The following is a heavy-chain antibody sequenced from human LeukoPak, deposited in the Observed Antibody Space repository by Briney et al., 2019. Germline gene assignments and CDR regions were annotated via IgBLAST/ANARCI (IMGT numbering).Heavy chain of an antibody. J-gene: IGHJ3*02. CDR3: GRRHEDAFDI. CDR2: IYPGDADT. CDR1: GYSFTSYG. V-gene: IGHV5-51*01. Sequence: HGESLRFSCRVSGYSFTSYGIGGGRRMPGKGLEWRGIIYPGDADTRYSPSFQGQATISADQPISSPYLQCSSLKDSATGMHYCGRRHEDAFDIWGQGTMLTVSS.